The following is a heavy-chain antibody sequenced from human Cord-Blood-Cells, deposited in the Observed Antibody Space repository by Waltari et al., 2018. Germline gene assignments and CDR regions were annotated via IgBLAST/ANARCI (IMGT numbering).Heavy chain of an antibody. J-gene: IGHJ4*02. V-gene: IGHV4-34*01. Sequence: QVQLQPWGAGLLKPSETLSLTCAVFGGSFSGYYWSWIRQPPGKGLEWIGEINHSGSTYYNPSLKSRVTISVDTSKNQFSLKLSSVTAADTAVYYCARHKTNFDYWGQGTLVTVSS. CDR2: INHSGST. CDR3: ARHKTNFDY. CDR1: GGSFSGYY.